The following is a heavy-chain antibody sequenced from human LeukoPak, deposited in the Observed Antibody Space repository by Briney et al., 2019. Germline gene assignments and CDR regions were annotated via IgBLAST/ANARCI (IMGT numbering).Heavy chain of an antibody. V-gene: IGHV1-2*02. CDR3: ARGPTVAGTGFY. J-gene: IGHJ4*02. CDR2: INPNSGST. Sequence: ASVKVSCKASGYTFTGYYMHWVRQAPGQGLEWMGWINPNSGSTNYAQKFQGRVTITRNTSISTAYMELSSLRSEDTAVYYCARGPTVAGTGFYWGQGTLVTVSS. D-gene: IGHD6-19*01. CDR1: GYTFTGYY.